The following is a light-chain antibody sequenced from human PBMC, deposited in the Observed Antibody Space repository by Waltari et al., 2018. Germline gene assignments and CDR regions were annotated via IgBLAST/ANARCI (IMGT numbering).Light chain of an antibody. CDR2: DVS. Sequence: DIQMTQSPSTLSASVGDRVTTTCRASQSISGWLAWYQQQPGKAPKILISDVSSLESGVPSRFSGSGSGTKFTLTISSLQPDDFATYYCQHYSSYLVTFGEGTKVEI. CDR3: QHYSSYLVT. V-gene: IGKV1-5*01. CDR1: QSISGW. J-gene: IGKJ4*01.